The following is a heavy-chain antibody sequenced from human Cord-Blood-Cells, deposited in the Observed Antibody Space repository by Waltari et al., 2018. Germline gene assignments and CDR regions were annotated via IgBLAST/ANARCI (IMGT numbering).Heavy chain of an antibody. CDR2: INHRGRT. D-gene: IGHD3-16*01. J-gene: IGHJ4*02. CDR1: GGSFSGYY. V-gene: IGHV4-34*01. CDR3: ARGQRLGMGEVY. Sequence: QVQLQQWGAGLLKPSETLSLTRAVYGGSFSGYYWSWIRQPPGKGLEWIGEINHRGRTNYNPSLKSRVTISVDTSKNHFSLKLSSVTAADTAVDYCARGQRLGMGEVYWGQGTLVTVSS.